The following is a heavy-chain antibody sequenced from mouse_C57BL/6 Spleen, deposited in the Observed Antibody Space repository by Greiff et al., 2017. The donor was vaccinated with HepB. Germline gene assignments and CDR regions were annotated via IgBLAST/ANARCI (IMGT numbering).Heavy chain of an antibody. CDR1: GYSITSGYY. CDR2: ISYDGSN. CDR3: AREEIYYGSNWFAY. Sequence: EVQLVESGPGLVKPSQSLSLTCSVTGYSITSGYYWNWIRQFPGNKLEWMGYISYDGSNNYNPSLKNRISITRDTSKNQFFLKLNSVTTEDTATYYCAREEIYYGSNWFAYWGQGTLVTVSA. V-gene: IGHV3-6*01. D-gene: IGHD1-1*01. J-gene: IGHJ3*01.